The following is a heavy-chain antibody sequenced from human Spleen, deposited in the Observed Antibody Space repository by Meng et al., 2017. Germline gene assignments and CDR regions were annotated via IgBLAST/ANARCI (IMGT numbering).Heavy chain of an antibody. CDR2: INPNSGGT. CDR1: GYTFTGYY. Sequence: ASVKVSCKASGYTFTGYYMHWVRQAPGQGLEWMGRINPNSGGTNYAQKFQGRVTMTRDTSISTAYMELSRLRSDDTAVYYCARVARVVVVASLRTDNWFDPWGQGTVVTVSS. V-gene: IGHV1-2*06. J-gene: IGHJ5*02. CDR3: ARVARVVVVASLRTDNWFDP. D-gene: IGHD2-15*01.